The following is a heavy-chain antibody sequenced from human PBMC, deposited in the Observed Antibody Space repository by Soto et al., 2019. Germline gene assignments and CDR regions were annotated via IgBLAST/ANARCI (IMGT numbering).Heavy chain of an antibody. CDR1: GFTFRSYA. J-gene: IGHJ4*02. Sequence: GGSLRLSCAASGFTFRSYALRWVRQAPGKGLEWVALISYDGSNKYYADSVRGRFTISRDNSKNTLSLQMNSLRAEDTAVYYCTRDDSSGYYYFDYWGQGTLVTVSS. CDR3: TRDDSSGYYYFDY. CDR2: ISYDGSNK. D-gene: IGHD3-22*01. V-gene: IGHV3-30-3*01.